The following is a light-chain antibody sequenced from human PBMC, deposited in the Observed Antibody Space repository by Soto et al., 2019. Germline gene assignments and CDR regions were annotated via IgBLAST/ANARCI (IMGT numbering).Light chain of an antibody. Sequence: QSALTQPASVSGSPGQSITISCTGTSSDVGGYNYVSWYQQHPGKAPKLMIYDVSNRPSGVSNRFSGSKSGNTASLTISGLQAEDEDDCYCSSYTSSSTKVFGGGTKLTVL. CDR1: SSDVGGYNY. CDR3: SSYTSSSTKV. CDR2: DVS. V-gene: IGLV2-14*01. J-gene: IGLJ2*01.